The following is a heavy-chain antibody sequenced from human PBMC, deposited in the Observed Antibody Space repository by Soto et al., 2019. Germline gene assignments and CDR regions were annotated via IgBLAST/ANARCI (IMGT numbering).Heavy chain of an antibody. D-gene: IGHD2-21*02. CDR3: ATPGAAGGDRLGVDY. V-gene: IGHV1-69*01. J-gene: IGHJ4*02. CDR2: IIPIFGTA. CDR1: GGTFSSYA. Sequence: QVQLVQSGAEVKKPGSSVKVSCKASGGTFSSYAISWVRQAPGQGLEWMGGIIPIFGTANYAQKFQGRVTITADESTSTAYMELSSLRSEDTTVYYCATPGAAGGDRLGVDYWGQGTLVTVSS.